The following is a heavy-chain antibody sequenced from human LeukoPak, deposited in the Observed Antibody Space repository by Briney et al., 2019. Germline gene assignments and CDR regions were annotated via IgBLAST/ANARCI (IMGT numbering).Heavy chain of an antibody. J-gene: IGHJ4*02. D-gene: IGHD3-10*01. CDR3: AGGIASYSSSYFDY. V-gene: IGHV1-2*02. CDR1: GYTFTDYY. CDR2: ISPNNGGT. Sequence: ASVKVSCKASGYTFTDYYKHWVRQAPGQGLEWMGWISPNNGGTNYAQKFQGRVTMTRDTSIGTAYMELSRLRSDDTAVYYCAGGIASYSSSYFDYWGQGALVTVSS.